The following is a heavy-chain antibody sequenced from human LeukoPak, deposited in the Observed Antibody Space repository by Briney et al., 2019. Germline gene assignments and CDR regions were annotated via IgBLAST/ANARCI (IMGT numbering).Heavy chain of an antibody. Sequence: PSETLSLTCTVSGGSISSYSWTWIRQPPGKGLEWIGYIYSSGSTNYNPSLESRVTISVDTSKNQFSLKLSSVTAADTAVYYCARREGPNYDYVWGSYRNNWFDPWGQGTLVTVSS. CDR1: GGSISSYS. CDR3: ARREGPNYDYVWGSYRNNWFDP. CDR2: IYSSGST. D-gene: IGHD3-16*02. V-gene: IGHV4-59*01. J-gene: IGHJ5*02.